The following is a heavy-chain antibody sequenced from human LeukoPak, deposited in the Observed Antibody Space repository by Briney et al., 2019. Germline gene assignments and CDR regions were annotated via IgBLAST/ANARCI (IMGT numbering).Heavy chain of an antibody. CDR2: INPNSGGT. Sequence: ASVKVSCKASGYTFTGYYMHWVRQAPGQGLEWMGWINPNSGGTNYAQKFQGRVTMTRDTSISTAYMELNRLRSDDTAVYYCAKEGDYYASENYYFPWFDPWGQGTLVTVSS. V-gene: IGHV1-2*02. J-gene: IGHJ5*02. CDR3: AKEGDYYASENYYFPWFDP. D-gene: IGHD3-10*01. CDR1: GYTFTGYY.